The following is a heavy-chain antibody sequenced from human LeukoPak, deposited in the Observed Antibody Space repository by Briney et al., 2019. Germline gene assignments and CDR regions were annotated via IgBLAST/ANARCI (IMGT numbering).Heavy chain of an antibody. D-gene: IGHD2-21*02. J-gene: IGHJ4*02. Sequence: ASVKVSCKASGYTFTNHYLHWVRQAPGQGLEWVGWIHPNTGDTQQLQKFQGRVTMTRDTSTSTAYMELTSLTSDDTAVYFCVPHIYCRDGCLPFAYWGQGTLVTVSS. CDR1: GYTFTNHY. V-gene: IGHV1-2*02. CDR3: VPHIYCRDGCLPFAY. CDR2: IHPNTGDT.